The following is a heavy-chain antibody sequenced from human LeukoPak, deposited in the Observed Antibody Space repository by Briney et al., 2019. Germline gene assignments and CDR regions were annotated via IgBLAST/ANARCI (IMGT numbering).Heavy chain of an antibody. CDR2: NSWNSGTT. Sequence: PGGSLRLSCAASGFTFDDYAMHWVRQAPGKGLEWVSGNSWNSGTTGYADSVKGRFTISRDNAKNSLYLQMNSLRAEDTALYYCAKDHKVVSYYYGMDVWGQGTTVTVSS. CDR3: AKDHKVVSYYYGMDV. D-gene: IGHD2-2*01. CDR1: GFTFDDYA. J-gene: IGHJ6*02. V-gene: IGHV3-9*01.